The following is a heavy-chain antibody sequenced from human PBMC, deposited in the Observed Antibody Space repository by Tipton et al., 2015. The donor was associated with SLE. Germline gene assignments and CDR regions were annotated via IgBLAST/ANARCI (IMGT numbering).Heavy chain of an antibody. V-gene: IGHV4-59*01. J-gene: IGHJ3*01. D-gene: IGHD3-3*01. CDR2: ISYSGGT. CDR1: GGSITNYF. Sequence: TLSLTCTVSGGSITNYFWTWIRQPPGKGLEWIGYISYSGGTNYNPSLKSRVTISVDTSKNQFSLKLSSVTAADTAVYYCARGNAIFGLTLRFPCKAFDVWGQGTMVTVSS. CDR3: ARGNAIFGLTLRFPCKAFDV.